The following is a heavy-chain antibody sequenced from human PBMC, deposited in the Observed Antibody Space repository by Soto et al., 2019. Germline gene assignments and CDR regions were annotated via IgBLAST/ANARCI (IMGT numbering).Heavy chain of an antibody. CDR1: GFTFSSYS. CDR3: ARGSSTYYDFWSGPYSMDV. J-gene: IGHJ6*02. D-gene: IGHD3-3*01. V-gene: IGHV3-48*02. Sequence: PGGSLRLSCAASGFTFSSYSMNWVRQAPGKGLEWVSYISSSSSTIYYADSVKGRFTISRDNAKNSLYLQMNSLRDEDTAVYYCARGSSTYYDFWSGPYSMDVWGQGTTVTVSS. CDR2: ISSSSSTI.